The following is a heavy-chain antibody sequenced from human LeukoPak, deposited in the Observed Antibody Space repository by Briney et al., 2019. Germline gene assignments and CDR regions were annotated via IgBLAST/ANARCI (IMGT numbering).Heavy chain of an antibody. Sequence: GASVKVSCKASGYTFTSYDINWVRRATGQGLEWMGWMNPNSGNTGYAQKFQGRVTMTRNTSISTAYMELSSLRSEDTAVYYCATGGHVRVYDSSAYYGHYWGQGTLVTVSS. CDR2: MNPNSGNT. D-gene: IGHD3-22*01. CDR1: GYTFTSYD. V-gene: IGHV1-8*01. CDR3: ATGGHVRVYDSSAYYGHY. J-gene: IGHJ4*02.